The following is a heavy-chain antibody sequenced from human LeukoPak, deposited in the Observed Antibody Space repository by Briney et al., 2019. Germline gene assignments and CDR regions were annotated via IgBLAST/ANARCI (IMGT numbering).Heavy chain of an antibody. CDR2: IYYSGST. CDR3: ARPRGIGYCSSTSCSGGAFDI. V-gene: IGHV4-38-2*02. D-gene: IGHD2-2*01. CDR1: GYSISNGYY. J-gene: IGHJ3*02. Sequence: PSETLSLTCTVSGYSISNGYYWGWIRQPPGKGLEWIGSIYYSGSTYYNPSLKSRVTMSVDTSKNQFSLKLSSVTAADTAVYYCARPRGIGYCSSTSCSGGAFDIWGQGTMVTVSS.